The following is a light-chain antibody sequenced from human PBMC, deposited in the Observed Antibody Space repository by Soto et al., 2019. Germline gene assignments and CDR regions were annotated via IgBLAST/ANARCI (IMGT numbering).Light chain of an antibody. Sequence: FMLTQPHSVSESPGKTATISCTRSSGSIASNYVQWYQQRPGSAPTTVIYEDDQRPSGVPDRFSGSIDSSSNSASLTISGLKPEDEADYYCQSYDVNNHVVFGGGTKLTVL. J-gene: IGLJ2*01. CDR3: QSYDVNNHVV. CDR2: EDD. CDR1: SGSIASNY. V-gene: IGLV6-57*04.